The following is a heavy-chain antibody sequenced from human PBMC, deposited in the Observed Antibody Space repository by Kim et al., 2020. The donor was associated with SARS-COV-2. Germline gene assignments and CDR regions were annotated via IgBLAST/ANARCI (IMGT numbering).Heavy chain of an antibody. J-gene: IGHJ3*02. Sequence: GGSLRLSCAASGFTFSSYSMNWVRQAPGKGLEWVSYISSSSSTIYYADSVKGRFTISRDNAKNSLYLQMNSLRAEDTAVYYCARDHRQDMVPNAFDIWGQGTMVTVSS. D-gene: IGHD3-10*01. CDR1: GFTFSSYS. V-gene: IGHV3-48*04. CDR2: ISSSSSTI. CDR3: ARDHRQDMVPNAFDI.